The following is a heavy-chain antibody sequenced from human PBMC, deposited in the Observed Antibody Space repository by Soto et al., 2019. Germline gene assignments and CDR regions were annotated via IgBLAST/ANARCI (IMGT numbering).Heavy chain of an antibody. J-gene: IGHJ4*02. CDR2: ISSSSSTI. CDR1: GFTFSSYS. Sequence: EVQLVESGGGLVQPGGSLRLSCAASGFTFSSYSMNWVRQAPGKGLEWVSYISSSSSTIYYADSVKGRFTISRDNAKNSLYLQVNSLRAEDTAVYYCAREGSSWYPPVPVYCDYWGQGTLVTVSS. CDR3: AREGSSWYPPVPVYCDY. D-gene: IGHD6-13*01. V-gene: IGHV3-48*01.